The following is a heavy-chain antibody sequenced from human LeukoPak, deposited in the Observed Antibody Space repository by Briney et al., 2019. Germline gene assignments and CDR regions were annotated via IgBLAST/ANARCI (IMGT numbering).Heavy chain of an antibody. CDR1: GYTFTGYY. J-gene: IGHJ4*02. CDR3: ARVKLERAVAGPLDY. V-gene: IGHV1-2*02. CDR2: INPNSGGT. D-gene: IGHD6-19*01. Sequence: ASVKVSCKASGYTFTGYYMHWVRQAPGQGLEWMGWINPNSGGTNYAQKFQGRFTMTRDTSISTAYMELSRLRSDDTAVYYCARVKLERAVAGPLDYWGQGTLVTVSS.